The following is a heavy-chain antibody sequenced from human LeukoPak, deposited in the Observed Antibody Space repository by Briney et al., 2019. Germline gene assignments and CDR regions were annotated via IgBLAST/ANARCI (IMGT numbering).Heavy chain of an antibody. J-gene: IGHJ4*02. CDR2: INPNSGGT. CDR3: ARVNTMHSSSWIGY. Sequence: GASVKVSCKASGYTFTGYYMHWVRQAPGQGLEWMGWINPNSGGTNYAQKFQGRVTMTRDTSISTAYMELSRLRSDDTAVYYCARVNTMHSSSWIGYWGQGTLVTVSS. D-gene: IGHD6-13*01. V-gene: IGHV1-2*02. CDR1: GYTFTGYY.